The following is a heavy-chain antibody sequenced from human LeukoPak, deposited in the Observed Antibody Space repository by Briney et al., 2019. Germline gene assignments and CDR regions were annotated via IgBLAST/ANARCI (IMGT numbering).Heavy chain of an antibody. CDR1: GFTFNSYA. V-gene: IGHV3-23*01. J-gene: IGHJ4*02. D-gene: IGHD5-18*01. CDR2: ISGSGRST. CDR3: AKDRAAMGDFDY. Sequence: QPGGSLRLSCAASGFTFNSYALTWVRQAPGKGLESVSTISGSGRSTLYAGSVKGRFTISRDNSKNTLYLQMNSLRAEDTAVYYCAKDRAAMGDFDYWGQGTLVTVSS.